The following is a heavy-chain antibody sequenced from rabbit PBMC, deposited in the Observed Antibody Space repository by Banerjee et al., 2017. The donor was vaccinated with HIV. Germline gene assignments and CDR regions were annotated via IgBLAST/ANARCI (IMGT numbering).Heavy chain of an antibody. Sequence: QSLEESGGDLVKPGASLTLSCTASGFTLSSYWMCWVRQAPGKGLEWIGCIVSDSGVTYYASWAKGRFTISKTSSTTVTLQMTSLTAADTATYFCARGNYGGYGYVLGLWGQGTLVTVS. J-gene: IGHJ4*01. CDR3: ARGNYGGYGYVLGL. D-gene: IGHD6-1*01. CDR1: GFTLSSYW. CDR2: IVSDSGVT. V-gene: IGHV1S40*01.